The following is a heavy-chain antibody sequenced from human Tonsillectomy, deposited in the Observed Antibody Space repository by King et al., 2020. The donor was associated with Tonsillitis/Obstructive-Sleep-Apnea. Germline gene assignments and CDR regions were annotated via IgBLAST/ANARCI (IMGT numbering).Heavy chain of an antibody. V-gene: IGHV1-18*01. CDR1: GYTFTSYG. CDR3: ARTETLGAYCGGDCYRVFDY. J-gene: IGHJ4*02. CDR2: ISAYNGNT. D-gene: IGHD2-21*01. Sequence: QLVQSGAEVKKPGASVKVSCKASGYTFTSYGISWVRQAPGQGHEWMGWISAYNGNTNYAQKLQGRVTMTTDTSTSTDYMELRSLRSDDTAVYYCARTETLGAYCGGDCYRVFDYWGQGTLVTVSS.